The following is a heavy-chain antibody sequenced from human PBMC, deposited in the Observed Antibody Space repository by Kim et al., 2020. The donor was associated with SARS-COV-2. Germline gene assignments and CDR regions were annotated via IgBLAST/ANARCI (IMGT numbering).Heavy chain of an antibody. CDR1: GGSFSGYY. V-gene: IGHV4-34*01. D-gene: IGHD4-17*01. Sequence: SETLSLTCAVYGGSFSGYYWSWIRQPPGKGLEWIGEINHSGSTNYNPSLKSRVTISVDTSKNQFSLKLSSVTAADTAVYYCARDATVTPFDYWGQGTLVTVSS. CDR2: INHSGST. CDR3: ARDATVTPFDY. J-gene: IGHJ4*02.